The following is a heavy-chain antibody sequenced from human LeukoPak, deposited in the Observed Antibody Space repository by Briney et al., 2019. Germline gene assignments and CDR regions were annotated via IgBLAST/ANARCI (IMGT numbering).Heavy chain of an antibody. V-gene: IGHV1-8*03. J-gene: IGHJ3*02. CDR1: GYTFTGYY. CDR3: AVMSDAFDI. CDR2: MNPNSGNT. Sequence: ASVKVSCKASGYTFTGYYMHWVRQATGQGLEWMGWMNPNSGNTGYAQKFQGRVTITRNTSISTAYMELSSLRSEDTAVYYCAVMSDAFDIWGQGTMVTVSS. D-gene: IGHD2-21*01.